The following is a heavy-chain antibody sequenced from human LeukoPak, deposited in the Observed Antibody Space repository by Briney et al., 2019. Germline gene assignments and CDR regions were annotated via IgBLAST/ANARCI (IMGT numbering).Heavy chain of an antibody. CDR1: GFTFISYS. V-gene: IGHV3-21*01. D-gene: IGHD5-12*01. J-gene: IGHJ6*03. CDR3: ATLDIVATRAPYYMDV. CDR2: ISSSSSYI. Sequence: GGSLRLSCAASGFTFISYSMNWVRQAPGKGLEWVSSISSSSSYIYYADSVKGRFTISRDNAKNSLYLQMNSLRAEDTAVYYCATLDIVATRAPYYMDVWGQGTPVTVSS.